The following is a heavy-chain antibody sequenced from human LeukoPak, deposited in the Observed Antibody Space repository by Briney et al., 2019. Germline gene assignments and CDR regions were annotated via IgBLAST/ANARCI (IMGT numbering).Heavy chain of an antibody. Sequence: KPSETLSLTCTVSGGSISSYYWSWIRQPPGKGLEWIGYIYYSGSTNYNPSRKSRVTISVDTSKNQFSLKLSSVTAADTAVYYCARGKREDYFDYWGQGTLVTVSS. CDR2: IYYSGST. D-gene: IGHD1-26*01. CDR1: GGSISSYY. J-gene: IGHJ4*02. V-gene: IGHV4-59*08. CDR3: ARGKREDYFDY.